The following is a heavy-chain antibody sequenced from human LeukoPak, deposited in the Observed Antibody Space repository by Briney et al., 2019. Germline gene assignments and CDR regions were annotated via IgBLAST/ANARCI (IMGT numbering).Heavy chain of an antibody. D-gene: IGHD2-15*01. CDR2: ISSSSSYI. CDR3: ARDSGGLLGFDY. J-gene: IGHJ4*02. Sequence: GGSLRLSCAASGFTFSSYAMHWVRQAPGKGLEWVSSISSSSSYIYYADSVKGRFTISRDNAKNSLYLQMNSLRAEDTAVYYCARDSGGLLGFDYWGQGTLVTVSS. CDR1: GFTFSSYA. V-gene: IGHV3-21*01.